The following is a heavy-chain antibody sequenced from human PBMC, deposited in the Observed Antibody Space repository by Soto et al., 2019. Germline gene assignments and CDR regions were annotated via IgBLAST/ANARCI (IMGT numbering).Heavy chain of an antibody. J-gene: IGHJ4*02. V-gene: IGHV4-4*02. Sequence: PSGTLSLTCAVSGDSFSSSVWWRWVRQPPGKGLERIGEVFHTGNINYNPSLKSRVTMSVDKSTNELSLKVTSVTAADTAIYYCARNSWVRFDYWGQGALVTVSS. CDR1: GDSFSSSVW. D-gene: IGHD2-21*01. CDR2: VFHTGNI. CDR3: ARNSWVRFDY.